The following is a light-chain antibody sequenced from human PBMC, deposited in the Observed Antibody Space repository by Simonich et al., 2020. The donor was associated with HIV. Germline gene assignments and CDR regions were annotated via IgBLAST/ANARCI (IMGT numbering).Light chain of an antibody. CDR3: MQGLQTPQT. CDR1: QSLLHSNGYNY. J-gene: IGKJ1*01. CDR2: LGS. Sequence: IVMTQTPLSLSVTPGQPASISCKSSQSLLHSNGYNYLDWYLQKPGQSPQLLIYLGSNRASGVPERFSGSGSGTDFTLKISRVEAEDVGVYYCMQGLQTPQTFGQGTKVEIK. V-gene: IGKV2-28*01.